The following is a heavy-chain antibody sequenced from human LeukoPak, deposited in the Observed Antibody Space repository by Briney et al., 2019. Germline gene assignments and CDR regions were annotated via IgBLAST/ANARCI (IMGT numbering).Heavy chain of an antibody. V-gene: IGHV4-59*01. D-gene: IGHD3/OR15-3a*01. Sequence: PSETLSLTCTVPGGPISSYYWSWIRQPPGKGLEWIGYIYYSGSTNYNPSLKSRVTISVDTSKKQFSLKLSSVTAADTAVYYCARSHSVWTSFDYWGQGTLVTVSS. CDR2: IYYSGST. CDR3: ARSHSVWTSFDY. J-gene: IGHJ4*02. CDR1: GGPISSYY.